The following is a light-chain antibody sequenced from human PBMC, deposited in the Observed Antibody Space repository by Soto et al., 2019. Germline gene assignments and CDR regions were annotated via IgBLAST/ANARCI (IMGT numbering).Light chain of an antibody. Sequence: QSVLPQPPSVSAAPGQKVTISCSGSSSNIGNNYVSWYQQLPGTAPKLLIYENNKRPSGIPDRFSGSKSGTSATLGITGLQTGDEADYYCGTWDSSLSAVYVFGTGTKVTVL. CDR1: SSNIGNNY. CDR2: ENN. CDR3: GTWDSSLSAVYV. J-gene: IGLJ1*01. V-gene: IGLV1-51*02.